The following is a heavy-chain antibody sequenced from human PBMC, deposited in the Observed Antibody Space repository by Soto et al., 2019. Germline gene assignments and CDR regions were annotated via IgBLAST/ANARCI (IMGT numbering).Heavy chain of an antibody. D-gene: IGHD3-22*01. CDR1: GFTFSNAW. J-gene: IGHJ4*02. CDR3: TTDGPYDYDSSAPDH. Sequence: EVQLVESGGGLVKAGGSLRLSCAGSGFTFSNAWMHWIRQAPGKGLEWVGRIKSKTDGGTTDYAAPVKGRFTISRDDSKNTVCLQMNSLRTEDTAVYYCTTDGPYDYDSSAPDHWGQGTVVTVSS. CDR2: IKSKTDGGTT. V-gene: IGHV3-15*07.